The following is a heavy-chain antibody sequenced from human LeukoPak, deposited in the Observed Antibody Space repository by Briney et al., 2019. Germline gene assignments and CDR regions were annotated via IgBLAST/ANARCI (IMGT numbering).Heavy chain of an antibody. V-gene: IGHV3-23*01. CDR2: INGGGSST. CDR3: AKGSEYLWGSSLENYYYYYMDV. J-gene: IGHJ6*03. Sequence: PGGSLRLSCAVSGFTFNSYAMNWVRQAPGKGLEWVSIINGGGSSTFYADSVKGRFTISRDNSKNTLYLQMNSLRAEDTAVYYCAKGSEYLWGSSLENYYYYYMDVWGKGTTVTVSS. D-gene: IGHD3-16*01. CDR1: GFTFNSYA.